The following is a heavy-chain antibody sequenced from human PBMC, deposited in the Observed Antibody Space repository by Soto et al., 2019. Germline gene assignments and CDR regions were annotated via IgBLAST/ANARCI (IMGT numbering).Heavy chain of an antibody. CDR1: GGTFKNYG. CDR2: IIPMFGTT. V-gene: IGHV1-69*12. CDR3: AGEIGRTGLHL. J-gene: IGHJ5*02. Sequence: QVQLVQAGAEVKKPGSSVKVSCRTSGGTFKNYGFSWVRQAPGQGLEWMGGIIPMFGTTNYGQIFQGRLTITADEPTSTASMELSSLKPEDTAVYYCAGEIGRTGLHLWGQGNLVTVSS. D-gene: IGHD3-9*01.